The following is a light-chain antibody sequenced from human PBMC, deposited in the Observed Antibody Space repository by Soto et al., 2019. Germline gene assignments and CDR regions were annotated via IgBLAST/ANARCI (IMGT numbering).Light chain of an antibody. CDR2: HVT. CDR1: SSDIGHYDY. CDR3: CSLTTSHTYV. V-gene: IGLV2-14*03. J-gene: IGLJ1*01. Sequence: QSALTQPASVSGSPGQSITISCTGTSSDIGHYDYVSWYQQHPGKAPKLMIYHVTYRPSGVSNRYSGSKSGNSASLTISGLKAAYEADYYCCSLTTSHTYVFGSGTKLTVL.